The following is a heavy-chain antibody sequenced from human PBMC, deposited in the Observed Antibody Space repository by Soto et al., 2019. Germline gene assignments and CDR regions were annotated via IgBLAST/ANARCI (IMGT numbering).Heavy chain of an antibody. CDR3: ARVRRVGGYPFPKAGLSD. Sequence: QVQLVESGVGVVQHGRSLSVSCSASGFIFSAYAMHWVRQAPGKGLEWVAVISYDGSNTYYADSVKGRFTIARDNSKNTVYLQMNNLGPEDPAMYYCARVRRVGGYPFPKAGLSDGGQGTRVSVSS. V-gene: IGHV3-30-3*01. CDR1: GFIFSAYA. CDR2: ISYDGSNT. D-gene: IGHD3-22*01. J-gene: IGHJ4*02.